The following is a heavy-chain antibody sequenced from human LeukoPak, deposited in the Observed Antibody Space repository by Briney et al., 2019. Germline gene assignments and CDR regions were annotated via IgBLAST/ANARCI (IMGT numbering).Heavy chain of an antibody. CDR1: GGSISSGDYY. D-gene: IGHD1-14*01. CDR3: ARDDARRYPYYFDY. J-gene: IGHJ4*02. CDR2: IYYSGSI. V-gene: IGHV4-30-4*08. Sequence: SQTLSLTCTVSGGSISSGDYYWSWIRQPPGKGLEWIGYIYYSGSIYYNPSLKSRVTISVDTSKNQFSLKLSSVTAADTAVYYCARDDARRYPYYFDYWGQGTLVTVSS.